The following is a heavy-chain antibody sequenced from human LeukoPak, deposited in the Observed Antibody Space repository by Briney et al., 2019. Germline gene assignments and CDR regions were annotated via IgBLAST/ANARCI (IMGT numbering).Heavy chain of an antibody. CDR3: AKDTSIGKYCTNGVCSPFDY. V-gene: IGHV3-23*01. CDR1: GFTFSSYA. CDR2: ISDSGDYT. D-gene: IGHD2-8*01. Sequence: PGGPLRLSCAGSGFTFSSYAMGWVRQAPGQGLEWVSVISDSGDYTSYADSVRGRFTISRDNSRNTLYLQMISLRPEDTAVYYCAKDTSIGKYCTNGVCSPFDYWGQGTLVTVSS. J-gene: IGHJ4*02.